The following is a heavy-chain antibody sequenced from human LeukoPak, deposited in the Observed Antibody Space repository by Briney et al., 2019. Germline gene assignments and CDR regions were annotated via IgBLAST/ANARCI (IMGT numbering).Heavy chain of an antibody. J-gene: IGHJ4*02. D-gene: IGHD2-21*01. CDR2: INQDGNRV. CDR3: ATTFPYCGDGTCAL. V-gene: IGHV3-7*01. CDR1: GLRFSSHW. Sequence: GGSLRLSCAASGLRFSSHWMSWVRQAPGKGLEWVANINQDGNRVNYVNSVKGRGSISRDNANNALFLQMHSLRVEDTAIYYCATTFPYCGDGTCALGGQGAQVTVSS.